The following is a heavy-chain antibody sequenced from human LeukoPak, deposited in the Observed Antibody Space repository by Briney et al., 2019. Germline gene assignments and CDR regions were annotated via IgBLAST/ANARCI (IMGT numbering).Heavy chain of an antibody. J-gene: IGHJ4*02. V-gene: IGHV4-39*01. CDR2: IYYSGNI. CDR1: GASISSGNYY. Sequence: ASETLSLTCTVSGASISSGNYYWGWIRQPPGKGLEWIGSIYYSGNIHSNPSLKSRVTISVDTSKNQFSLKLSSVTAADTAVYYCVSPHFDFWGQGTLVTVSS. CDR3: VSPHFDF.